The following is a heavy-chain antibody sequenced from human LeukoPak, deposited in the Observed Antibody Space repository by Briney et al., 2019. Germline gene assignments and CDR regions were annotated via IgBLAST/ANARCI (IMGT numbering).Heavy chain of an antibody. Sequence: GGSLRLSCAASGFTFSSYGMRWVRQAPGKGLEWVAVIWYDGSNKYYADSVKGRFTISRDNSKNTLYLQMNSLRAEDTAVYYCARKTRGWFVDYWGQGTLVTVSS. D-gene: IGHD3-10*01. V-gene: IGHV3-33*01. CDR2: IWYDGSNK. CDR3: ARKTRGWFVDY. CDR1: GFTFSSYG. J-gene: IGHJ4*02.